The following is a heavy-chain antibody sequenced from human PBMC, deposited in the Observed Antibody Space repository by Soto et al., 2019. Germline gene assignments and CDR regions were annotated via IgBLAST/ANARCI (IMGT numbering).Heavy chain of an antibody. CDR2: ISGSGGST. CDR3: AKTSEDDYYGSGKPAFDY. J-gene: IGHJ4*02. Sequence: GSLRISFAASRFTFSSYAIIWVPQTPLNWLEWVSAISGSGGSTYYADSVKGRFTISRDNSKNTLYLQMNSLRAEDTAVYYCAKTSEDDYYGSGKPAFDYWGQGTLVTVSS. D-gene: IGHD3-10*01. CDR1: RFTFSSYA. V-gene: IGHV3-23*01.